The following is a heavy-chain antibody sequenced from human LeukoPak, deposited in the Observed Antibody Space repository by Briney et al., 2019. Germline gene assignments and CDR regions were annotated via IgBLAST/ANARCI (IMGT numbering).Heavy chain of an antibody. V-gene: IGHV3-23*01. CDR1: GFTFSSYA. J-gene: IGHJ4*02. Sequence: GASLRLSCAASGFTFSSYAMSWVRQAPGKGLEWVSAISGSGGSTYYADSVKGRFTISRDNSKNTLYLQMNSLRAEDTAVYYCAKGSLLWFGELLSQIDYWGQGTLVTVSS. CDR3: AKGSLLWFGELLSQIDY. CDR2: ISGSGGST. D-gene: IGHD3-10*01.